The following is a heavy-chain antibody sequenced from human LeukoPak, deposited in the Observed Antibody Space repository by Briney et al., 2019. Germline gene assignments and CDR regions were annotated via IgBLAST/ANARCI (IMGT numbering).Heavy chain of an antibody. CDR1: GYTFTGYY. Sequence: ASVKVSCKASGYTFTGYYMHWVRQAPGQGLEWMGWISAYNGNTNYAQKLQGRVTMTTDTSTSTAYMELRSLRSDDTAVYYCARDKAERCSSTSCYYAFDIWGQGTMVTVSS. V-gene: IGHV1-18*04. CDR2: ISAYNGNT. CDR3: ARDKAERCSSTSCYYAFDI. J-gene: IGHJ3*02. D-gene: IGHD2-2*01.